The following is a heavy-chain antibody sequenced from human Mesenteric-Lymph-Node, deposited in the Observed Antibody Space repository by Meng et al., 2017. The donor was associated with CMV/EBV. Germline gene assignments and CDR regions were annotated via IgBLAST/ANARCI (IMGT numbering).Heavy chain of an antibody. J-gene: IGHJ4*02. D-gene: IGHD3-10*01. CDR2: IYSGGST. V-gene: IGHV3-53*01. Sequence: GESLKISCAASGFTVSSNYMSWVRQAPGKGLEWVSVIYSGGSTYYADSVKGRFTISRDNSKNTLYLQMNSLRAEDTAVYYCARDYYGSGSYYGDYWGQGTLVTVSS. CDR3: ARDYYGSGSYYGDY. CDR1: GFTVSSNY.